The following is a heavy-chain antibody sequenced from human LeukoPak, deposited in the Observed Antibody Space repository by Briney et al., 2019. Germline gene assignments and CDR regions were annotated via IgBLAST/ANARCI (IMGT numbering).Heavy chain of an antibody. Sequence: SETLSLTCTVPGGSTSCDYWSWIRQPPGKGLEWIGYISYSATTNYNPSLKSRVSFSIDTSKNQFSLKLTSVSAADTAVYFCATGHSSGWFDYWGQGTLVSVSS. D-gene: IGHD6-19*01. CDR1: GGSTSCDY. J-gene: IGHJ4*02. CDR3: ATGHSSGWFDY. V-gene: IGHV4-59*01. CDR2: ISYSATT.